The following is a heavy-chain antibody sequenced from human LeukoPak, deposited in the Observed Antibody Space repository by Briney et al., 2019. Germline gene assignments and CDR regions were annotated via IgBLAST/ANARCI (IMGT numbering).Heavy chain of an antibody. CDR3: ARGRIVGARAYGY. Sequence: SSETLSLTCAVYGGSFSGYYWSWIRQPPCKGLEWIGEINHSGSTNHNPSLKNRLTISVDTSKTQFSLTLSSVTAADTAVSYCARGRIVGARAYGYWGQGTLVTVSS. D-gene: IGHD1-26*01. CDR2: INHSGST. J-gene: IGHJ4*02. CDR1: GGSFSGYY. V-gene: IGHV4-34*01.